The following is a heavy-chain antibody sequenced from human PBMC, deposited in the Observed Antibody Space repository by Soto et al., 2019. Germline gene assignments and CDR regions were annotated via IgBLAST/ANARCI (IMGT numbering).Heavy chain of an antibody. CDR1: GGTFSSYT. Sequence: SVKVSCKASGGTFSSYTISWVRQAPGQGLEWMGRIIPILGIANYAQKFQGRVTITADKSTSTAYMELSSLRSEDTAVYYCARGGDSYYYGSGDAFDIWGQGTMVTVSS. V-gene: IGHV1-69*02. D-gene: IGHD3-10*01. CDR3: ARGGDSYYYGSGDAFDI. CDR2: IIPILGIA. J-gene: IGHJ3*02.